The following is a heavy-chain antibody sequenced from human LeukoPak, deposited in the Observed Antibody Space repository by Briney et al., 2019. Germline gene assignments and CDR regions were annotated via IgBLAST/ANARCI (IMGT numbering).Heavy chain of an antibody. V-gene: IGHV3-48*04. CDR2: ISSSSSTI. CDR3: ARDSFSSSWYREWFDP. D-gene: IGHD6-13*01. J-gene: IGHJ5*02. Sequence: GGSLRLSCAASGFTFSSYSMNWVRQAPGKGLEWVSYISSSSSTIYYADSVKGRFTISRDNAKNSLYLQMNSLRAEDTAVYYCARDSFSSSWYREWFDPWGQGTLVTVSS. CDR1: GFTFSSYS.